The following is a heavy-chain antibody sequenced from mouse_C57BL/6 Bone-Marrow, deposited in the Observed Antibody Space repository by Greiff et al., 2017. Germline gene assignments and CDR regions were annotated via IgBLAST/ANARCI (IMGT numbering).Heavy chain of an antibody. CDR1: GYTFTSYW. D-gene: IGHD1-1*01. J-gene: IGHJ2*01. Sequence: VQLQQPGAELVKPGASVKLSCKASGYTFTSYWMHWVKQRPGQGLEWIGMIHPNSGSTNYNEKFKSKATLTVDKSSSTAYMQLSSLTSEDSAVYYCARNYGSSSGDDWGQGTTLTVSS. V-gene: IGHV1-64*01. CDR3: ARNYGSSSGDD. CDR2: IHPNSGST.